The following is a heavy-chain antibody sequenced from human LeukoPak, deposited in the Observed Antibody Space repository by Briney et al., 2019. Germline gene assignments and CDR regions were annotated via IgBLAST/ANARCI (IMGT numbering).Heavy chain of an antibody. Sequence: PGGSLRLSCAASGFTFSSYEMNWVRQAPGKGLEWVSYISSSDSTIYYADSVKGRFTISRDNAKNSLYLHMDSLRAEDTAVYYCARTLDYIDYWGQGTLVTVSS. CDR3: ARTLDYIDY. CDR1: GFTFSSYE. CDR2: ISSSDSTI. J-gene: IGHJ4*02. V-gene: IGHV3-48*03.